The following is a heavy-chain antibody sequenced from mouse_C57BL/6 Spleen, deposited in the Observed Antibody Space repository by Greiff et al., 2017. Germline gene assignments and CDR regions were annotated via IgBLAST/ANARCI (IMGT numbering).Heavy chain of an antibody. J-gene: IGHJ3*01. CDR2: IYPRSGNT. V-gene: IGHV1-81*01. Sequence: VQLQQSGAELARPGASVKLSCKASGYTFTSYGISWVKQRTGQGLEWIGEIYPRSGNTYYNEKFKGKATLTADKSSSTAYMELRSLTSEDSAVYFWAPPGSSYDRFAYWGQGTLVTVSA. CDR3: APPGSSYDRFAY. D-gene: IGHD1-1*01. CDR1: GYTFTSYG.